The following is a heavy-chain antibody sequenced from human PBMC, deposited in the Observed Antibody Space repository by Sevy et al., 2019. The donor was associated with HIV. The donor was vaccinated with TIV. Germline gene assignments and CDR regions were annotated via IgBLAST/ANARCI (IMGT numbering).Heavy chain of an antibody. CDR2: IRYDGSNK. Sequence: GGSLRLSCAASGFTFSSYGMHWVRQAPGKGLEWVAFIRYDGSNKYYADSVKGRFTISRDNSKNTLYLQMNSLRAEDTAVYYCAKDYDMSGYYWYYFDYWGQGTLVAVSS. D-gene: IGHD3-22*01. J-gene: IGHJ4*02. V-gene: IGHV3-30*02. CDR1: GFTFSSYG. CDR3: AKDYDMSGYYWYYFDY.